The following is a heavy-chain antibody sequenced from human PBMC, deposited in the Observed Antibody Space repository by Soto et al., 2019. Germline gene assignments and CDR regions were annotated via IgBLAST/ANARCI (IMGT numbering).Heavy chain of an antibody. CDR2: ISAYNGNT. D-gene: IGHD6-13*01. CDR3: ARTAYSSSWLKGYYYGMDV. Sequence: GASLKVSCKASGYTFTSYVISRVRQAPGQGLEWMGWISAYNGNTNYAQKLQGRVTMTTDTSTSTAYMELRSLRSDDTAVYYCARTAYSSSWLKGYYYGMDVWGQGTTVTVSS. J-gene: IGHJ6*02. V-gene: IGHV1-18*01. CDR1: GYTFTSYV.